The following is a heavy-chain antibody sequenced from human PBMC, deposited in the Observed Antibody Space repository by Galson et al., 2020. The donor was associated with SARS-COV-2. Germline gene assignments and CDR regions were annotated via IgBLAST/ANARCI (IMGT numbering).Heavy chain of an antibody. CDR3: AHYYNLSGDVFDI. CDR2: INPDSGAT. Sequence: ASVKVSCKASGYNFTDYYMHWVRQAPGQGLEWMGRINPDSGATDNAQKFQGRVTMTRDVSISTAYMELSRLTSDDTALYYCAHYYNLSGDVFDIWGHGTMVIVSS. V-gene: IGHV1-2*06. CDR1: GYNFTDYY. D-gene: IGHD3-22*01. J-gene: IGHJ3*02.